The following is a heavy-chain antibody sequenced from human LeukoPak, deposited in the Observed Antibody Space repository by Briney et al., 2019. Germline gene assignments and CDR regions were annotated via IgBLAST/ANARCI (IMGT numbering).Heavy chain of an antibody. Sequence: GASVKVSCKASGYTFTSYDINWVRQATGQGLEWMGWMNPNSGNTGYAQKFQGRGTMTRNTSISTAYMELSSLRSEHTAVYYCARAWDSGWYYPPFGPWGQGTLVTVSS. CDR2: MNPNSGNT. CDR3: ARAWDSGWYYPPFGP. D-gene: IGHD6-19*01. J-gene: IGHJ5*02. CDR1: GYTFTSYD. V-gene: IGHV1-8*01.